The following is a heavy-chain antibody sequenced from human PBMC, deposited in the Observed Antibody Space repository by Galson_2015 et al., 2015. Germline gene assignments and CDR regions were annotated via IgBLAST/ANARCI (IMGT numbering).Heavy chain of an antibody. CDR3: AKDKGSSGWYGWFDP. Sequence: SLRLSCAASGFTFSSYAMHWVRQAPGKGLEWVSGISWNSGSIGYADSVKGRFTISRDNAKNSLYLQMNSLRAEDTALYYCAKDKGSSGWYGWFDPWGQGTLVTVSS. D-gene: IGHD6-19*01. V-gene: IGHV3-9*01. CDR2: ISWNSGSI. J-gene: IGHJ5*02. CDR1: GFTFSSYA.